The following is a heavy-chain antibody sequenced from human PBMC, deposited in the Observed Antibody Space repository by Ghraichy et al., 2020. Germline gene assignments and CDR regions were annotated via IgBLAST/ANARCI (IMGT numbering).Heavy chain of an antibody. D-gene: IGHD4-23*01. J-gene: IGHJ4*02. CDR2: IYYSGST. CDR3: ARGGEYVEPSTVVTFFDY. V-gene: IGHV4-31*03. CDR1: GGSISSGGYY. Sequence: SQTLSLTCTVSGGSISSGGYYWSWIRQHPGKGLEWIGYIYYSGSTYYNPSLKSRVTISVDTSKNQFSLKLSSVTAADTAVYYCARGGEYVEPSTVVTFFDYWGQGTLVTVSS.